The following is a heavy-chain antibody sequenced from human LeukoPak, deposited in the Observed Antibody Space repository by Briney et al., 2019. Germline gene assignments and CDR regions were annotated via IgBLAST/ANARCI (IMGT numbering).Heavy chain of an antibody. J-gene: IGHJ6*03. Sequence: PGGSLRLSCAASGFTFSSYSVNWVRQAPGKGLEWVSSISSSSSYIYYADSVKGRFTISRDNAKNSLYLQMNSLRAEDTAVYYCARDHPTTVTTPVGYYYYMDVWGKGTTVTVSS. CDR2: ISSSSSYI. V-gene: IGHV3-21*01. D-gene: IGHD4-17*01. CDR3: ARDHPTTVTTPVGYYYYMDV. CDR1: GFTFSSYS.